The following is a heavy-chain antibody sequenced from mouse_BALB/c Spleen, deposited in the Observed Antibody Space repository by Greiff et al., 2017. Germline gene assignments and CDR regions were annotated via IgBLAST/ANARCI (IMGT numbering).Heavy chain of an antibody. CDR2: IRLKSNNYAT. CDR1: GFTFSNYW. D-gene: IGHD1-1*01. Sequence: EVQLQQSGGGLVQPGGSMKLSCVASGFTFSNYWMNWVRQSPEKGLEWVAEIRLKSNNYATHYAESVKGRFTISRDDSKSSVYLQMNNLRAEDTGIYYCTRPDDYYYGSSYDWYFDVWGAGTTVTVSS. CDR3: TRPDDYYYGSSYDWYFDV. J-gene: IGHJ1*01. V-gene: IGHV6-6*02.